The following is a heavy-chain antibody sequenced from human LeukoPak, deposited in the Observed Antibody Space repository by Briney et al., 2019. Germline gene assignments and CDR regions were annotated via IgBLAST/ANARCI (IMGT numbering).Heavy chain of an antibody. CDR2: INPNSGDT. CDR3: ARDNGGSGWHNYFDY. J-gene: IGHJ4*02. CDR1: GGTFSSYA. Sequence: LGASVKVSCKASGGTFSSYAISWVRQAPGQGLEWVGWINPNSGDTDYAQKFQGRVTVTRDTSISTAYMELGRLRSDDTAVYYCARDNGGSGWHNYFDYWGQGTLVTVSS. D-gene: IGHD6-19*01. V-gene: IGHV1-2*02.